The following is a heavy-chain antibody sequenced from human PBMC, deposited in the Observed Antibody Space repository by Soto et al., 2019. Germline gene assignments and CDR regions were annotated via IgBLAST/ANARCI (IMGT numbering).Heavy chain of an antibody. Sequence: ESGPTLVNPTETLTLTCTVSGFSLSNPRMGVSWIRQPPGKALEWLAHIFSNDEKSYSTSLKSRLTISRDTSKSQVVLTMTNMDPVDTATYYCARIQRISMIVVSKPYFDYWGQGALCTVS. CDR3: ARIQRISMIVVSKPYFDY. D-gene: IGHD3-22*01. CDR2: IFSNDEK. J-gene: IGHJ4*02. V-gene: IGHV2-26*01. CDR1: GFSLSNPRMG.